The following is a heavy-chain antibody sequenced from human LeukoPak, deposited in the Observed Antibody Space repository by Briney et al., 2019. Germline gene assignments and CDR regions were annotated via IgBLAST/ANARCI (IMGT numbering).Heavy chain of an antibody. CDR3: ARHDYHSNSDALHV. J-gene: IGHJ3*01. V-gene: IGHV3-48*03. CDR1: GFTFRSCE. D-gene: IGHD4-23*01. CDR2: ISSSGSII. Sequence: PGGSLRLSCAASGFTFRSCELSWVRQAPAKGLEWVSYISSSGSIIYYADSVKGRFTISRDSAKNSLYLQMNSLRAEDTAVYYCARHDYHSNSDALHVWGQGTMLTVPS.